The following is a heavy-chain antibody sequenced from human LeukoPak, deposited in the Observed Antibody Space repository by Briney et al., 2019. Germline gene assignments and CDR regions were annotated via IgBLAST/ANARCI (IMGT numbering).Heavy chain of an antibody. J-gene: IGHJ4*02. CDR1: GFTFSSYA. CDR2: ISGSGGST. V-gene: IGHV3-23*01. D-gene: IGHD6-6*01. Sequence: TGGSLRLSCAASGFTFSSYAMSWVRQAPGKGLEWVSAISGSGGSTYYADSVKGRFTISRDNSKNTLYLQMNSLRAEDTAVYYCAKDLKQLPRGSYYFDYWGQGTLVTVSS. CDR3: AKDLKQLPRGSYYFDY.